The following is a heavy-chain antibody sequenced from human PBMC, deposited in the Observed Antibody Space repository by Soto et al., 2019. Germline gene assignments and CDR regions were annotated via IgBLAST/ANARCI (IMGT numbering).Heavy chain of an antibody. D-gene: IGHD3-3*01. J-gene: IGHJ5*02. CDR1: GGSISSGGYS. V-gene: IGHV4-30-2*01. CDR2: IYHSGST. Sequence: SETLSLTCAVSGGSISSGGYSWSWIRQPPGKGLEWIGYIYHSGSTYYNPSLKSRVTISVDRSKNQFSLKLSSVTAADTAVYYCARGSYYDFWSVYYGPEGPATFAPCAQGTLVPVSS. CDR3: ARGSYYDFWSVYYGPEGPATFAP.